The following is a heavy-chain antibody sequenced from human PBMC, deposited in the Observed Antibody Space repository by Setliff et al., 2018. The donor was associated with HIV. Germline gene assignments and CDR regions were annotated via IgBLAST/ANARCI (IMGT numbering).Heavy chain of an antibody. CDR1: GYTFIDYY. J-gene: IGHJ4*02. Sequence: ASVKVSCKASGYTFIDYYMHWVRQAPGQGLEWMGMINPSGGSTSYAQNSQGRVTLTADKSTSTASMEMRSLTYEDTAVYFCARSFNGLTFYSWGPGTLVTVSS. D-gene: IGHD2-8*01. V-gene: IGHV1-46*01. CDR3: ARSFNGLTFYS. CDR2: INPSGGST.